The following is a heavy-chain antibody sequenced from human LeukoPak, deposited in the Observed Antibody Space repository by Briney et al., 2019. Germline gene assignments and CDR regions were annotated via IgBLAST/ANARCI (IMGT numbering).Heavy chain of an antibody. V-gene: IGHV4-59*13. J-gene: IGHJ6*02. Sequence: PSETLSLTCRVSGGSISSYYWSWIRQPPGKGVEGVAYIYYSGSTSYNPSLKSRITISVDTSKNQFSLKLSSATAADTAVYYSARHYDSSGYYYAGVPPHYGMDAWGQGTTVTVSS. CDR3: ARHYDSSGYYYAGVPPHYGMDA. CDR2: IYYSGST. CDR1: GGSISSYY. D-gene: IGHD3-22*01.